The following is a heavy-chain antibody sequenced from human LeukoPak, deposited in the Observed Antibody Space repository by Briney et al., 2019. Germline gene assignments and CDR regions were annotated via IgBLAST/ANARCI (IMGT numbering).Heavy chain of an antibody. Sequence: ASVKVSCKASGYTFTGFYIHWVRQAPGQGLEWMGWINPNGGGTNYAQNFQGRVTMTRDTSISTVYMELSSLRSDDTAVYFCARRGDGYNFAYWGQGTLVTVPS. CDR2: INPNGGGT. D-gene: IGHD5-24*01. J-gene: IGHJ4*02. CDR1: GYTFTGFY. CDR3: ARRGDGYNFAY. V-gene: IGHV1-2*02.